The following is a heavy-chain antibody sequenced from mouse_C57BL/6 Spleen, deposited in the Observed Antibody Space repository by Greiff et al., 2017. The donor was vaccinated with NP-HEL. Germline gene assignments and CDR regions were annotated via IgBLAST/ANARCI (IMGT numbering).Heavy chain of an antibody. CDR3: AREDDGYLY. Sequence: QVQLQQSGPELVKPGASVKISCKASGYAFSSSWMNWVKQRPGKGLEWIGRIYPGDGDTNYNGKFKGKATLTADKSSSTAYMQLSSLTSEDSAVYFCAREDDGYLYWGQGTTLTVSS. J-gene: IGHJ2*01. D-gene: IGHD2-3*01. V-gene: IGHV1-82*01. CDR2: IYPGDGDT. CDR1: GYAFSSSW.